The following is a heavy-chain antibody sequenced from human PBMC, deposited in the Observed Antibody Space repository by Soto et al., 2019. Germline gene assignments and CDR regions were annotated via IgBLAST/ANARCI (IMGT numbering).Heavy chain of an antibody. CDR3: ARDSITFGGVIVTHYYYGTDV. CDR1: GDSVSSNSAA. J-gene: IGHJ6*02. V-gene: IGHV6-1*01. Sequence: SPTLSLTCAISGDSVSSNSAAWNWIRQSPSRGLEWLGRTYYRSKWYNDYAVPVKSRITINPDTSKNQFSLQLNSVTPEDTAVYYCARDSITFGGVIVTHYYYGTDVWGQGTTVTVSS. D-gene: IGHD3-16*02. CDR2: TYYRSKWYN.